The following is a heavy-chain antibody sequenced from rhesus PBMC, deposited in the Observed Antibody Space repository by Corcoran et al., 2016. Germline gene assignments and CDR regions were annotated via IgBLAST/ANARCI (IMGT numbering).Heavy chain of an antibody. V-gene: IGHV4S10*01. D-gene: IGHD3S6*01. CDR3: ATLLDTRHSDY. J-gene: IGHJ4*01. CDR2: IYGTSTTT. Sequence: QVQLQESGPGVVKPSETLSLTCAVSGGSISDSYRWRWIRQPPGKGPEWIGFIYGTSTTTSYHPSLKSRVIISKDTPKTQFSLNLYAVTAADTAVYYCATLLDTRHSDYWGQGILVTVSS. CDR1: GGSISDSYR.